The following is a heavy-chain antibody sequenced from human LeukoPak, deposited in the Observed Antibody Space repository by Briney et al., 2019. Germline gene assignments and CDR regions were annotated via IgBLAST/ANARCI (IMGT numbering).Heavy chain of an antibody. CDR2: ISSSSATI. J-gene: IGHJ3*02. CDR3: ARVADCNSPHCYTRGAGAFDI. CDR1: GFTFSDYY. V-gene: IGHV3-11*04. D-gene: IGHD3-16*02. Sequence: GGSLRLSCAASGFTFSDYYMSWIRQVPGKGLEWVAYISSSSATIYYADSVKGRFTISRDNAKNSLFLEVNSLRADDTAVYYCARVADCNSPHCYTRGAGAFDIWGQGTMVTVSS.